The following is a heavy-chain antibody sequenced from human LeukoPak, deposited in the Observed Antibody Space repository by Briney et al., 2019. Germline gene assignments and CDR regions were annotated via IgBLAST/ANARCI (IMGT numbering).Heavy chain of an antibody. D-gene: IGHD6-13*01. Sequence: GASVKVSCKASGYTFTSYYMHWVRQAPGQGLEWMGIINRSGGSTSYAQKFQGRVTITADKSTSTAYMELSSLRSEDTAVYYCARSTAAAGTRPFVGAFDIWGQGTMVTVSS. CDR3: ARSTAAAGTRPFVGAFDI. J-gene: IGHJ3*02. V-gene: IGHV1-46*01. CDR2: INRSGGST. CDR1: GYTFTSYY.